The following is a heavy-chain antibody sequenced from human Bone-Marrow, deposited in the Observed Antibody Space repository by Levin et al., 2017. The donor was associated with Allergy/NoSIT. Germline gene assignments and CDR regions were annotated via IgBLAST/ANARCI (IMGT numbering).Heavy chain of an antibody. CDR2: IYPEDSDT. CDR3: ARTTNSWARGPFEY. J-gene: IGHJ4*02. V-gene: IGHV5-51*01. Sequence: GESLKISCKGSEYSFTNYWIGWVRQMPGKGLEWMGIIYPEDSDTRYSPSLQGQVTISVDKSIITAYLQWRSLKASDTAIHYCARTTNSWARGPFEYWGQGTLVTVSS. D-gene: IGHD6-13*01. CDR1: EYSFTNYW.